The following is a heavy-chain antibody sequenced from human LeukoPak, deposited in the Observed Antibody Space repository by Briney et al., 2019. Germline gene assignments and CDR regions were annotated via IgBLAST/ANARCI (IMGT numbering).Heavy chain of an antibody. CDR3: NLVGASY. D-gene: IGHD1-26*01. V-gene: IGHV3-49*04. CDR1: GFTFSSYE. J-gene: IGHJ4*02. Sequence: PGGSLRLSCAASGFTFSSYEMNWVRQAPGKGLEWVGFIRSKAYGGTTEYAASVKGRFTISRDDSKSIAYLQMNSLKTEDTAVYYCNLVGASYWGQGTLVTVSS. CDR2: IRSKAYGGTT.